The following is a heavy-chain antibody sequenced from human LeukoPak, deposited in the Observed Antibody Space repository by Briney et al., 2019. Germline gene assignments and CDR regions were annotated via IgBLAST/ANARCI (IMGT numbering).Heavy chain of an antibody. V-gene: IGHV3-21*01. Sequence: GGSLRLSCAASGFTFSSYSMNWVRQAPGKGLEWVSSISSSSSYIYYADSVKGRFTISRDNAKSSLYLQMNSLRAEDTAVYYCARGLVTTLLDYWGQGTLVTVSS. J-gene: IGHJ4*02. CDR1: GFTFSSYS. D-gene: IGHD2-21*02. CDR3: ARGLVTTLLDY. CDR2: ISSSSSYI.